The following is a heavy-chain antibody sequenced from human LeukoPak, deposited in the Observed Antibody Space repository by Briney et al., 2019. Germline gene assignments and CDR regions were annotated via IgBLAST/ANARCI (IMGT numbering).Heavy chain of an antibody. V-gene: IGHV4-59*01. J-gene: IGHJ3*02. CDR3: VIDRLLGAFDI. D-gene: IGHD3-9*01. CDR1: GGSISSYS. Sequence: SETLSLTCIVSGGSISSYSWTWIRQPPGKGLEWIGSIYYSGSTNYNPSLKSRVTISVDTSKNQFSLKLSSVTAADTAVYYCVIDRLLGAFDIWGQGTMVTVSS. CDR2: IYYSGST.